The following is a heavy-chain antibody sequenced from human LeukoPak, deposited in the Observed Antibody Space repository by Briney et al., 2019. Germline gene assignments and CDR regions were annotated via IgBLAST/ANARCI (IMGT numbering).Heavy chain of an antibody. CDR3: AREPPGY. V-gene: IGHV4-61*02. Sequence: SQTLSLTCTVSGGSVTSGNYYWNWIRQPAGKGLEWIGRIYTNGGASYNPSLKSQVTISIDASKKQFSLKLSSVTAADTAVYYCAREPPGYWGQGILVTVSS. CDR1: GGSVTSGNYY. J-gene: IGHJ4*02. CDR2: IYTNGGA.